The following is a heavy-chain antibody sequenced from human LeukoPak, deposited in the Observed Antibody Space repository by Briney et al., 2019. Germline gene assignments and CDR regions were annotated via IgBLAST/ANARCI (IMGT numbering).Heavy chain of an antibody. J-gene: IGHJ4*02. CDR1: GFTFSGSA. D-gene: IGHD2-21*01. V-gene: IGHV3-73*01. Sequence: GRSLRLSCAASGFTFSGSAMHWVRQASGKGLEWVGRIRSKANSYATAYAASVKGRFTISRDDSKNTAYLQMNSLTTEDTAVYYCSRLAYCGGDCHSDYWGQGTLVTVSS. CDR2: IRSKANSYAT. CDR3: SRLAYCGGDCHSDY.